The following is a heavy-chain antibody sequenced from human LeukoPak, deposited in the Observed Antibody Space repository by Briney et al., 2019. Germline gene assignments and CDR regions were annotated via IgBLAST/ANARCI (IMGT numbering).Heavy chain of an antibody. CDR1: GGTFSSYA. V-gene: IGHV1-69*04. Sequence: SVKVSCKASGGTFSSYAISWVRQAPGQGLEWMGRIIPILGIANYAQKFQGRVTITADKSTSTAYMELSSLRSEDTAVYYCARGEPRYQLLYGGGTPFDYWGQGTLVTVSS. J-gene: IGHJ4*02. CDR2: IIPILGIA. CDR3: ARGEPRYQLLYGGGTPFDY. D-gene: IGHD2-2*02.